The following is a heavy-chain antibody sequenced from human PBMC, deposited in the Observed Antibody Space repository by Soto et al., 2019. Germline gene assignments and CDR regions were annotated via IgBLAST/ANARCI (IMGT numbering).Heavy chain of an antibody. CDR3: ARGRGPSWFDP. D-gene: IGHD3-10*01. CDR1: GASISSYY. V-gene: IGHV4-59*01. Sequence: SETLSLTCTVSGASISSYYWSWIRQPPGKGLEWIGYIYYSGSTNYNPSLKSRVTISVDTSKNQFSLELSSVTAADTAVYYCARGRGPSWFDPWGQGTLVTVSS. CDR2: IYYSGST. J-gene: IGHJ5*02.